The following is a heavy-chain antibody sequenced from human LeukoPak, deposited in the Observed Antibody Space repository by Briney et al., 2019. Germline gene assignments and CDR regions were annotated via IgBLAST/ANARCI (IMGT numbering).Heavy chain of an antibody. V-gene: IGHV3-21*01. D-gene: IGHD6-13*01. Sequence: GGSLRLSCAASGFTFSSYSMNWVRQAPGKGLEWVSSISSSSSYIYYADSVKGRFTISRDNAKNSLYLQMNSLRAEDTAVYYCARSIAAADPYYYYYMDVWGKGTTVTVSS. J-gene: IGHJ6*03. CDR3: ARSIAAADPYYYYYMDV. CDR1: GFTFSSYS. CDR2: ISSSSSYI.